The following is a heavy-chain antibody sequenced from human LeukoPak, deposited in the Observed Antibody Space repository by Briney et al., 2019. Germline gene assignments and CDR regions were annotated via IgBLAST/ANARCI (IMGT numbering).Heavy chain of an antibody. V-gene: IGHV3-23*01. Sequence: GGSLRLSCAASGFTFSTYAMSWVRQAAGKGLEWVSGIIGSGGSTYYADSVKGRFTISRDNSKSTLYLQMNSLRIEDTAVYYCAKGMKASRWGQGTLVTVSS. J-gene: IGHJ4*02. CDR3: AKGMKASR. CDR1: GFTFSTYA. CDR2: IIGSGGST.